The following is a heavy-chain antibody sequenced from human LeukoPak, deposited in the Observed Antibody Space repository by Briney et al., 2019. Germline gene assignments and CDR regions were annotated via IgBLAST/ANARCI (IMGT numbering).Heavy chain of an antibody. Sequence: GGSLRLSCAASGFTFSSYAIHWVRQAPGKGLEWVAVISYDGSNEYYADSVKGRFTISRDNSKNTLYLQMNSLRAEDTALYYCAKDRGIISDYWGQGILVTVSS. CDR3: AKDRGIISDY. J-gene: IGHJ4*02. CDR1: GFTFSSYA. D-gene: IGHD3-10*01. CDR2: ISYDGSNE. V-gene: IGHV3-30*04.